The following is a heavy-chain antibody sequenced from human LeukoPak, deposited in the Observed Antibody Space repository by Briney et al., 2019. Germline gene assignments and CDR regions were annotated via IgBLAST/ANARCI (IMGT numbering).Heavy chain of an antibody. J-gene: IGHJ3*02. CDR3: ARGYTNYCYVFES. Sequence: PGGSLRLSCAGSGFTFSSYSMNWVRQAPGKGLEWVSSISSSSSNIYYADSVKGRFTISRDNARNSLYLQMNNMRVEDTAVYYCARGYTNYCYVFESWGQGTMVTASS. V-gene: IGHV3-21*01. CDR1: GFTFSSYS. CDR2: ISSSSSNI. D-gene: IGHD4-11*01.